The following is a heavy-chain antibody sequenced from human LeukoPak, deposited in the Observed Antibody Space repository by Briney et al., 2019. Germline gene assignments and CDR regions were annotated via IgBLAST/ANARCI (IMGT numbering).Heavy chain of an antibody. CDR1: GYTFTNYG. Sequence: ASVNVSCKASGYTFTNYGVNWVRQAPGQGLEWMGWISVFNGNTHYAQKVQGRVTMTTDTSTSTAYMELRSLGSDDTAVYYCARELVAATSYLDYWGQATLVTVSS. J-gene: IGHJ4*02. D-gene: IGHD6-25*01. CDR3: ARELVAATSYLDY. CDR2: ISVFNGNT. V-gene: IGHV1-18*01.